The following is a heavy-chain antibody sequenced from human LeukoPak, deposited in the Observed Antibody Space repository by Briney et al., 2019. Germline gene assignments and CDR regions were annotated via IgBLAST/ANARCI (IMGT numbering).Heavy chain of an antibody. J-gene: IGHJ5*02. CDR2: INHSGST. V-gene: IGHV4-34*01. Sequence: GSLRLSCAASGFTVSSNYMSWIRQPPGKGLEWIGEINHSGSTNYNPSLKSRVTISVDTSKNQFSLKLSSVTAADTAVYYCARRYSSSWYNWFDPWGQGTLVTVSS. CDR3: ARRYSSSWYNWFDP. D-gene: IGHD6-13*01. CDR1: GFTVSSNY.